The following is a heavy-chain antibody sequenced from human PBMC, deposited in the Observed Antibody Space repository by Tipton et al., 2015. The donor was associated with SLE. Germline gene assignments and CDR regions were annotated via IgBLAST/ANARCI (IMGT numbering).Heavy chain of an antibody. D-gene: IGHD6-13*01. CDR3: ARDQQLVYFDY. CDR1: GFTFSSYE. J-gene: IGHJ4*02. CDR2: ISSSGSTI. V-gene: IGHV3-48*03. Sequence: SLRLSCAASGFTFSSYEMNWVRQAPGKGLEWVSYISSSGSTIYYADSVKGRFTISRDNAKNSLYLQMNSLRAEDTAVYYCARDQQLVYFDYWGQGTLVTVSS.